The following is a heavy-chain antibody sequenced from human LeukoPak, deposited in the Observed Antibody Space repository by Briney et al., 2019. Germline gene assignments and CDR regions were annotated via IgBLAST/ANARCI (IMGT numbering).Heavy chain of an antibody. D-gene: IGHD3-22*01. J-gene: IGHJ4*02. CDR2: IGSSSSFM. CDR1: GFTFSSYT. Sequence: GGSLRLSCAASGFTFSSYTMNWVRQAPGKGLEWVSSIGSSSSFMYSADSVKGRFTISRDNAKNTLYLQMNSLRAEDTAVYYCARGTTYYYDSSGYPDWGQGTLVTVSS. V-gene: IGHV3-21*01. CDR3: ARGTTYYYDSSGYPD.